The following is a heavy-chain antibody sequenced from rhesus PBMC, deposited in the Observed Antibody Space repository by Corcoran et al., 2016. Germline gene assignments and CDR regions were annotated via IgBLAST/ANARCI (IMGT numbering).Heavy chain of an antibody. CDR3: ASDNWGSVDY. J-gene: IGHJ4*01. CDR2: FLGIGGST. D-gene: IGHD7-45*01. V-gene: IGHV4-160*01. CDR1: GYSMSRNY. Sequence: QVQLQESGPGVVKPSETLSLTCAVSGYSMSRNYWSWIRQPPGKGLEWIGYFLGIGGSTHYNPSLKSRVTLSIDTSKNQFSLKLSSLTAADTAVYYCASDNWGSVDYWGQGVLVTVSS.